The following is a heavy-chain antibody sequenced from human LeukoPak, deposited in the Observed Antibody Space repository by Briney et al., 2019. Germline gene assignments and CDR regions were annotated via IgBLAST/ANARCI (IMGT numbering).Heavy chain of an antibody. Sequence: GGSLRLSCAASGFTFSAYAMNWVCQAPGKGLEWVSSISPSSSFISYADSVRGRFTISRDNAKNSLYLEMNSLRAEDTALYYCARLSGVGSNWLFDFWGQGTLVTVSS. CDR1: GFTFSAYA. CDR3: ARLSGVGSNWLFDF. J-gene: IGHJ4*02. D-gene: IGHD1-1*01. CDR2: ISPSSSFI. V-gene: IGHV3-21*03.